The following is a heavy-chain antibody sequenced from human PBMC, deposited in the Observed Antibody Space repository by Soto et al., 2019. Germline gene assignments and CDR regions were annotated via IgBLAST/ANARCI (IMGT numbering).Heavy chain of an antibody. Sequence: GGSLRLSCSASGFTFSTYGMHWVRQAPGKGLEWVAVIWYDGSKIYYADSVKGRFTISRDNSKSTLYLQMNSLRAEDTAVYYCARPLEQHQLGFGRDVWGQGSPVTVSS. V-gene: IGHV3-33*01. CDR2: IWYDGSKI. J-gene: IGHJ6*01. CDR3: ARPLEQHQLGFGRDV. CDR1: GFTFSTYG. D-gene: IGHD6-13*01.